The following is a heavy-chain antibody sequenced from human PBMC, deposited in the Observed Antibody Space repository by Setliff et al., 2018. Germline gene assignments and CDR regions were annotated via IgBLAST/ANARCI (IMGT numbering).Heavy chain of an antibody. V-gene: IGHV4-38-2*02. CDR1: GYSISSGYY. J-gene: IGHJ5*02. CDR2: IYHSGST. D-gene: IGHD1-26*01. Sequence: LSLTCTVSGYSISSGYYWGWIRQPPGKGLEWIGSIYHSGSTYYNPSLKSRVTIPVDTSKNQFSLKLSSVTAADTAVYYCARDKPIIVGAPMDWFDPWGQGTLVTVSS. CDR3: ARDKPIIVGAPMDWFDP.